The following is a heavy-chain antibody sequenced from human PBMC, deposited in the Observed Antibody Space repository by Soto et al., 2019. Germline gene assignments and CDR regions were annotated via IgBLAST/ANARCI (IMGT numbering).Heavy chain of an antibody. J-gene: IGHJ6*02. CDR1: GGSVSSGSYY. Sequence: QVQLQESGPGLVKPSETLSLTCTVSGGSVSSGSYYWSWIRQPPGKGLEWIGYIYYSGSTNYNPALKKRATISVDTAKNQFTLKLSSVTAADSAVYYCARVARDSNCGPYYYDYYGMDVWGQGTTVTVSS. CDR3: ARVARDSNCGPYYYDYYGMDV. D-gene: IGHD4-4*01. V-gene: IGHV4-61*01. CDR2: IYYSGST.